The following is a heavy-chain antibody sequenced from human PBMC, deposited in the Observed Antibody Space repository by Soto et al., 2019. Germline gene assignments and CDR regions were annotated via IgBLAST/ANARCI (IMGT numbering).Heavy chain of an antibody. J-gene: IGHJ5*02. CDR3: ARLVVVAPVANA. CDR2: IFYTGTT. Sequence: PSETLSLTCSVSGGSINYNSYYWGWIRQPPGKGLGWVGGIFYTGTTYYSPSLKDRVTISADTSKNSFSLNLTSVTAADTAVYFCARLVVVAPVANAWGQGTLVTVPS. D-gene: IGHD2-2*01. CDR1: GGSINYNSYY. V-gene: IGHV4-39*02.